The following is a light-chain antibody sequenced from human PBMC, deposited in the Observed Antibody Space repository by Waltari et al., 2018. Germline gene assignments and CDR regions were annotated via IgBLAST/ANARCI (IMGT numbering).Light chain of an antibody. CDR2: DAS. Sequence: EIVLTQSPATLSLSPGERATLPCRASHSVSRYLAWYQPRPGQAPRLLIFDASFRATGIPARFSGSGSETDFTLTISSLEPEDCAVYYCQQRSNWPLTFGGGTKVEIK. V-gene: IGKV3-11*01. CDR1: HSVSRY. J-gene: IGKJ4*01. CDR3: QQRSNWPLT.